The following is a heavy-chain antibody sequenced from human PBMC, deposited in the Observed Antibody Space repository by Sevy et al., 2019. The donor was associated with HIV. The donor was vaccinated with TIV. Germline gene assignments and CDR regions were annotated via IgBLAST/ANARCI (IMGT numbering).Heavy chain of an antibody. Sequence: GGSLRLSCAASVFTFSNYAKSWVRQAPGKGLEWVSSISRSGGSTYYADSVKGRFTISRDNSKNTLYLQMNSLRAEDTAVYYCAKVDVVVPVADYGMDVWGQGTTVTVSS. V-gene: IGHV3-23*01. D-gene: IGHD2-2*01. CDR3: AKVDVVVPVADYGMDV. CDR1: VFTFSNYA. J-gene: IGHJ6*02. CDR2: ISRSGGST.